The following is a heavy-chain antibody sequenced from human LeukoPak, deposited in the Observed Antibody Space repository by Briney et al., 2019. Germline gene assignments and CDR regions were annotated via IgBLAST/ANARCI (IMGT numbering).Heavy chain of an antibody. J-gene: IGHJ3*02. CDR2: ILNDGSIQ. CDR3: TRDGYCSGGTCPAAFDI. Sequence: GRALRLSCAASGFTFSSHGMHWVRQTPGKGLEWVAVILNDGSIQNYADSVKGRFTISRDNSKNTLYLQMNDLGAEDTAVYFCTRDGYCSGGTCPAAFDIWGQGTVVTVSS. CDR1: GFTFSSHG. D-gene: IGHD2-15*01. V-gene: IGHV3-33*01.